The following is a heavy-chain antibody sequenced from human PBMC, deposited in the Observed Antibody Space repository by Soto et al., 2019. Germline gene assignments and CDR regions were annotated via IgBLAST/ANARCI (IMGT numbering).Heavy chain of an antibody. CDR2: ISWNSGSI. CDR3: ATRITIFGVVISFEYVFDY. CDR1: GFTFDDYA. J-gene: IGHJ4*02. V-gene: IGHV3-9*01. D-gene: IGHD3-3*01. Sequence: PGGSLRLSCAASGFTFDDYAMHWVRQVPGKGLEWVSGISWNSGSIGYADSVKGRFTISRDNAKNTLYLQMNSLRAEDTAVYYCATRITIFGVVISFEYVFDYWGQGTLVTVSS.